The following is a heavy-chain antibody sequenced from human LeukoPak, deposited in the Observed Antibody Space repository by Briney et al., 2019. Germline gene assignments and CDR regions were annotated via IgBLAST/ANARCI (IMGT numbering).Heavy chain of an antibody. CDR2: IYTSGST. Sequence: SETLSLTCTVSGGSISSYYWSWIRQPAGKGLEWIGRIYTSGSTNYNPSLKSRVTMSVDTSKNQFSLKLSSVTAADTAVYYCARDKRVVGARHLDYWGQGTLVTVSS. D-gene: IGHD2-15*01. J-gene: IGHJ4*02. CDR3: ARDKRVVGARHLDY. V-gene: IGHV4-4*07. CDR1: GGSISSYY.